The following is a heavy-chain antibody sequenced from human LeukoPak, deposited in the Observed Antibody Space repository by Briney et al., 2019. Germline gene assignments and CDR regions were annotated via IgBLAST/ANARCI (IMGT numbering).Heavy chain of an antibody. Sequence: SETLSVTCTVSGGSISSYYWSWIRQPPGKGLEWIGYIYYSGSTNYNPSLKSRVTISVDTSKNQFSLKLSSVTAADTAVYYCARCRGGLIDRWGQGTLVTVSS. V-gene: IGHV4-59*08. D-gene: IGHD2-15*01. CDR1: GGSISSYY. CDR2: IYYSGST. J-gene: IGHJ4*02. CDR3: ARCRGGLIDR.